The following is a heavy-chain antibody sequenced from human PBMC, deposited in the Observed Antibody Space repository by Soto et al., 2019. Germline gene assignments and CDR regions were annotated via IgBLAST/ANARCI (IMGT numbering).Heavy chain of an antibody. Sequence: EALLVQSGGGLVQPGGTLRLSCVASGFTFNTYSMHWVRQDPGKGLLWVSHINSDGKSTNYAESVRGRFTISRDNTKITLYLEMNSLRVEDTAVYYCARGKWLGLDFWGQGALVTVSS. CDR1: GFTFNTYS. J-gene: IGHJ4*02. V-gene: IGHV3-74*01. D-gene: IGHD6-19*01. CDR3: ARGKWLGLDF. CDR2: INSDGKST.